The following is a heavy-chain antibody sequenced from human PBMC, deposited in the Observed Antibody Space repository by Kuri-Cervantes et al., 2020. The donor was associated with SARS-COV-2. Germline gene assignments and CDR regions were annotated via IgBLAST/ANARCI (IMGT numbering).Heavy chain of an antibody. CDR1: GGSISSGDYY. CDR2: IYYSGST. V-gene: IGHV4-30-4*08. Sequence: SETLSLTCTVSGGSISSGDYYWSWIRQPPGKGLEWIGYIYYSGSTYYNPSLKSRVTISVDTSKNQFSLKLSSVTAADTAVYYCARPPNYYYDSSGYYHDAFDIWGQGTRGTVSS. D-gene: IGHD3-22*01. J-gene: IGHJ3*02. CDR3: ARPPNYYYDSSGYYHDAFDI.